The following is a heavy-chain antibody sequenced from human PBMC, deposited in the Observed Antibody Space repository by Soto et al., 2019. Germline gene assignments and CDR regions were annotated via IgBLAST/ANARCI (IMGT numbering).Heavy chain of an antibody. D-gene: IGHD4-4*01. CDR3: AREKSEGDYSNYIRYYYGMDV. V-gene: IGHV4-30-4*01. J-gene: IGHJ6*02. CDR1: GGSISSGDYY. Sequence: QVQLQESGPGLVKPSQTLSLTCTVSGGSISSGDYYWSWIRQPPGKGLEWIGYIYYSGSTYYNPSLKSRVTISVDTSKNQFSLKLSSVTAADTAVYYCAREKSEGDYSNYIRYYYGMDVWGQGTTVTVSS. CDR2: IYYSGST.